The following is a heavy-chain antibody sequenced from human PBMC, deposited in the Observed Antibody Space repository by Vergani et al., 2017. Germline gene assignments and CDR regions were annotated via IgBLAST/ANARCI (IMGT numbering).Heavy chain of an antibody. CDR1: GAPISYWC. CDR2: LCPSGST. D-gene: IGHD3-10*01. CDR3: ASMVRGVTTYYFDY. V-gene: IGHV4-4*07. Sequence: QVQMQESGPGLVKTSETLSLTCSASGAPISYWCWSWLRQPAGKGLEWIGRLCPSGSTNYKPSLKSRVTISVDTSKNQFSLKLSSVTAADTAVYYCASMVRGVTTYYFDYWGQGTLVTVSS. J-gene: IGHJ4*02.